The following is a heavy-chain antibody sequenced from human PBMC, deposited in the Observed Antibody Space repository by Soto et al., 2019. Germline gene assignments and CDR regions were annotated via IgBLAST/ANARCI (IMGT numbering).Heavy chain of an antibody. V-gene: IGHV4-39*01. Sequence: SETLSLTCTVSGGSISSSSYYWGWIRQPPGKGLEWIGSIYYSGSTYYNPSLKSRVTISVDTSKNQFSLKLSSVTAADTAVYYCARHEGGQQLPYYFDYWGQGTLVTVSS. CDR3: ARHEGGQQLPYYFDY. CDR1: GGSISSSSYY. J-gene: IGHJ4*02. D-gene: IGHD6-13*01. CDR2: IYYSGST.